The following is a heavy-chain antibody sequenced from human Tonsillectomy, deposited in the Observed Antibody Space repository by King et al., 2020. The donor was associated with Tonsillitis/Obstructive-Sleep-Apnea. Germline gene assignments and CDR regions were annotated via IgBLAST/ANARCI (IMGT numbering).Heavy chain of an antibody. CDR2: ISSSSSYT. V-gene: IGHV3-11*05. D-gene: IGHD2-2*01. CDR1: GFTFSDYY. Sequence: VQLVESGGGLVKPGGSLRLSCAASGFTFSDYYMSWIRQAPGKGLEWVSYISSSSSYTNYADSVKGRFTISRDNAKKSLYLQMNSLRAEDTAVYYCARVGVAAARGYNYYYYMDVWGKGTTVTVSS. J-gene: IGHJ6*03. CDR3: ARVGVAAARGYNYYYYMDV.